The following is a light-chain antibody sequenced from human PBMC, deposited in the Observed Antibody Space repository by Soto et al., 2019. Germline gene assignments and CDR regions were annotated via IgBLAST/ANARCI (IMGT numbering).Light chain of an antibody. J-gene: IGKJ2*01. Sequence: DIQMTQSPSTLSASVGDRVTITCRASQSISSWLAWYQQKPGKAPKLLIYDASSLESWVPSRFSGSGSGTEFTLTISSLQPDDFATYYCQQYNSYWYTFGQGTKLEIK. CDR2: DAS. V-gene: IGKV1-5*01. CDR3: QQYNSYWYT. CDR1: QSISSW.